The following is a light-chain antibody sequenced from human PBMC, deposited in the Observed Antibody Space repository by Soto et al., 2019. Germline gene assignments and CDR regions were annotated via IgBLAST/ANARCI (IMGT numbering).Light chain of an antibody. CDR3: QQRINWPLT. CDR1: QSVSKY. J-gene: IGKJ4*01. V-gene: IGKV3-11*01. Sequence: EMVLTQSPATLSLSPGERATLSGRASQSVSKYLAWYQQMPGQAPRLLIYDVFNRATDIPARFSGSGSGTDFTLTISSLEPEDFAVYYCQQRINWPLTFGGGTKVEIK. CDR2: DVF.